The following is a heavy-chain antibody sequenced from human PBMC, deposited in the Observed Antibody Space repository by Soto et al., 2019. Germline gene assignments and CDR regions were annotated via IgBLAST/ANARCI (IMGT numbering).Heavy chain of an antibody. V-gene: IGHV4-31*03. CDR2: IYYSGST. D-gene: IGHD5-18*01. Sequence: QVQLQESGPGLVKPSQTLSLTCTVSGGSISSGGYYWSWIRQHPGKGLEWIGYIYYSGSTYYNPSLKSRVTISVDTSKTQFSLKLSSVTAADTAAYYCARDDTAMTNYYYYGMDVWGQGTTVTVSS. CDR3: ARDDTAMTNYYYYGMDV. J-gene: IGHJ6*02. CDR1: GGSISSGGYY.